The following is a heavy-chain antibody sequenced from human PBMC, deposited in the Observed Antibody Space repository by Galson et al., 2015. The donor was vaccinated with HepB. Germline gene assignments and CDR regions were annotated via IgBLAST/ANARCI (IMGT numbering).Heavy chain of an antibody. CDR3: ARVGMVRGAREYYFDY. V-gene: IGHV3-11*06. CDR2: ISSSSSYT. J-gene: IGHJ4*02. Sequence: SLRLSCAASGFTFSDYYMSWIRQAPGKGLEWVSYISSSSSYTNYADSVKGRFTISRDNAKNSLYLQMNSLRAEDTAVYYCARVGMVRGAREYYFDYWGQGTLVTVSS. D-gene: IGHD3-10*01. CDR1: GFTFSDYY.